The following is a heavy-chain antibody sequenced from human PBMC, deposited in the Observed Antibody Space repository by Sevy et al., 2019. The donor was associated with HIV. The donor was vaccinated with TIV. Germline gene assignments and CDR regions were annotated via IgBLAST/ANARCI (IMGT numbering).Heavy chain of an antibody. V-gene: IGHV6-1*01. CDR1: GDSVSSNSAA. J-gene: IGHJ5*02. CDR3: ARDQALLLWFADLVLGFVP. D-gene: IGHD3-10*01. CDR2: TYYRSKWYN. Sequence: SQTLSLTCAISGDSVSSNSAAWNWIRQSPSRGLEWLGRTYYRSKWYNDYAVSVKSRITINPGTSKNQFSLQLNSVTPEHTAVYYCARDQALLLWFADLVLGFVPWGQGTLVTVSS.